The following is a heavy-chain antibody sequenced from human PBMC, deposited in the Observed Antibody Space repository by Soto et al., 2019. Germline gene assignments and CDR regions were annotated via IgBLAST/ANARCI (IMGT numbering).Heavy chain of an antibody. CDR3: ARVADCTYSSNCNGRAAFDM. CDR1: GFTLSSHW. CDR2: INRDGSTI. V-gene: IGHV3-74*01. Sequence: EVQLVESGGGLAQPGGSLRLSCAASGFTLSSHWMHWVRQAPGKGLVWVSRINRDGSTINYDDSVRGRYTISRDNAKNTLSLQMNRLRAENTAVYYCARVADCTYSSNCNGRAAFDMWGPGTMVTVSS. J-gene: IGHJ3*02. D-gene: IGHD6-13*01.